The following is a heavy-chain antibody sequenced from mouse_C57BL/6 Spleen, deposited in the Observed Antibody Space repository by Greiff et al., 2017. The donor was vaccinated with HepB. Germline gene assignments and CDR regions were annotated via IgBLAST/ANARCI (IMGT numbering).Heavy chain of an antibody. CDR3: AREGLGRY. CDR2: IDPSDSYT. V-gene: IGHV1-50*01. D-gene: IGHD3-3*01. CDR1: GYTFTSYW. J-gene: IGHJ3*01. Sequence: QVQLKQPGAELVKPGASVKLSCKASGYTFTSYWMQWVKQRPGQGLEWIGEIDPSDSYTNYNQKFKGKATLTVDTSSSTAYMQLSSLTSEDSAVYYCAREGLGRYWGQGTLVTVSA.